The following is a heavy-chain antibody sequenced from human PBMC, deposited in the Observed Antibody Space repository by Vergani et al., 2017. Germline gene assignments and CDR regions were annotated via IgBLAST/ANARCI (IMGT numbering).Heavy chain of an antibody. CDR2: IYYSGST. CDR3: ARRWSATGFDY. D-gene: IGHD1-26*01. J-gene: IGHJ4*02. Sequence: QLQLQESGPGLVKPSETLSLTCTVSGGSISSSSYYWGWIRQPPGKGLEWIGSIYYSGSTYYNPSLKSRVTISVDTSKNQFSLKLSSVTAADTAVYYCARRWSATGFDYWGQGTLVTVSS. V-gene: IGHV4-39*07. CDR1: GGSISSSSYY.